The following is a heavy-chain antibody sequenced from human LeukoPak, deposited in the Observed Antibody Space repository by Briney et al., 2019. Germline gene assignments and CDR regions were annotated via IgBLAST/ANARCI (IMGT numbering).Heavy chain of an antibody. D-gene: IGHD3-22*01. J-gene: IGHJ4*02. CDR3: AGRDTYYDATGPRETFDC. Sequence: SETLSLTCAVYGGSFRGHYWSWIRQPPGKGLEWIGEASHRGTTSYNPSLKNRVTISVDTSTNQFSLKLSSLTAADTAMYYCAGRDTYYDATGPRETFDCWGQGALVTVSS. V-gene: IGHV4-34*01. CDR2: ASHRGTT. CDR1: GGSFRGHY.